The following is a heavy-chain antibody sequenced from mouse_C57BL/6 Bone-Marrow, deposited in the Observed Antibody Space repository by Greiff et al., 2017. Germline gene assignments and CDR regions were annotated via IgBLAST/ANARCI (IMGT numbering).Heavy chain of an antibody. CDR1: GYTFTSYW. J-gene: IGHJ4*01. Sequence: QVQLQQPGAELVRPGTSVKLSCKASGYTFTSYWMHWVKRRPGQGLEWIGVIDPSDSYTNYNQKFKGKATLTVDTSSSTAYMQLSSLTSEDSAVYYCASGRLWLRRRAMDYWGQGTSVTVSS. CDR3: ASGRLWLRRRAMDY. CDR2: IDPSDSYT. D-gene: IGHD2-2*01. V-gene: IGHV1-59*01.